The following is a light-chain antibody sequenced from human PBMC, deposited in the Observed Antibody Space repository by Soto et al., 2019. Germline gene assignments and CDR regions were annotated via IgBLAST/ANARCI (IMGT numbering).Light chain of an antibody. V-gene: IGKV2-28*01. Sequence: DIVMTQSPLSLPVTPGEPASISCRSSQSLLHSNGFQYLDWYLQKPGQSPQLLIYLGSNRASGVPDRFSGSGSGTDFTLKISRVEAEDVGVYYCMQALQTPYTFGQGTKVDIK. CDR3: MQALQTPYT. CDR1: QSLLHSNGFQY. J-gene: IGKJ2*01. CDR2: LGS.